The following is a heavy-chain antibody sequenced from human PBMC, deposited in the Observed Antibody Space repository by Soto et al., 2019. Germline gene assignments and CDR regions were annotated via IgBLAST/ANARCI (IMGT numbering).Heavy chain of an antibody. V-gene: IGHV1-69*05. CDR2: IIPLCGTA. Sequence: ASVKVSCKASVGTFSTYAIDWVRQAPGQGLEGMGGIIPLCGTAKYAQRVQDRVSMTTDTSTATSYIELRSLRFDDTAIYFCARTHWQPDYLEGFDFWGQGTPVTVSS. CDR1: VGTFSTYA. CDR3: ARTHWQPDYLEGFDF. D-gene: IGHD1-1*01. J-gene: IGHJ4*02.